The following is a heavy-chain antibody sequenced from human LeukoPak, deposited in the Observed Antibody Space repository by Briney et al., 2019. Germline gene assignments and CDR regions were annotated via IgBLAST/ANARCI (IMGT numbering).Heavy chain of an antibody. CDR1: GFTFSSYS. J-gene: IGHJ4*02. Sequence: GGSLRLSCAASGFTFSSYSMNWVRQAPGKGLEWVSSISSSSSYIYYADSVKGRFTISRDNAKNSLYLQMNSLTAEDTAVYYCARDNSRYCSSTSCYNGVYWGQGTLVTVPS. CDR3: ARDNSRYCSSTSCYNGVY. CDR2: ISSSSSYI. V-gene: IGHV3-21*01. D-gene: IGHD2-2*02.